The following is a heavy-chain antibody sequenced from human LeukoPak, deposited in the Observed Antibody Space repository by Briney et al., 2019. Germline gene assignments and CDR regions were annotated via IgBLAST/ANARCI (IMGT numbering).Heavy chain of an antibody. D-gene: IGHD3-22*01. V-gene: IGHV3-7*03. CDR1: GFTFSSYW. Sequence: GGSLRLSCAASGFTFSSYWMSWVRQAPGKGLEWVANIKQDGSEKYYVDSVKGRFTISRDNAKNSLYLQMNSLRAEDTAVYYCARLIIYDSSGYYSDYWGQGTLVTVSS. CDR3: ARLIIYDSSGYYSDY. J-gene: IGHJ4*02. CDR2: IKQDGSEK.